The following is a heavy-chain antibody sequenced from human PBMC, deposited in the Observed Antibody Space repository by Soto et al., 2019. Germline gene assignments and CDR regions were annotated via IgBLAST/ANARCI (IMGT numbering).Heavy chain of an antibody. D-gene: IGHD2-2*01. J-gene: IGHJ4*02. CDR1: GFTLTNNG. V-gene: IGHV3-30*03. CDR3: ARGAGYHHDY. CDR2: ISSDGSSK. Sequence: QVQLLESGGGVVQPGRSLRLSCVASGFTLTNNGMHWVRQAPGQGLEWVAVISSDGSSKYYADSVKGRFTISRDNSKNTLYLQMNSLRAEDTAVYYCARGAGYHHDYWGQGTLVTVSS.